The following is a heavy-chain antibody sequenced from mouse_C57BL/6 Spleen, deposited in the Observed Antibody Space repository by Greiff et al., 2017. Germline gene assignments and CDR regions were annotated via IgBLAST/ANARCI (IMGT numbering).Heavy chain of an antibody. J-gene: IGHJ1*03. CDR2: IDPSDSYT. Sequence: QVQLQQSGAELVKPGASVKLSCKASGYTFTSYWMQWVKQRPGQGLEWIGEIDPSDSYTNYNQKFKGKATLTVDTSSSTAYMQLSSLTSEDSAVYYCEGLRRGYFDVWGTGTTVTVSS. CDR1: GYTFTSYW. V-gene: IGHV1-50*01. CDR3: EGLRRGYFDV. D-gene: IGHD2-12*01.